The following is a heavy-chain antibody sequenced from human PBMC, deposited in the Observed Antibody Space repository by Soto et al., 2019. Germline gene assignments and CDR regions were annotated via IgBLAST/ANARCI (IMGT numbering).Heavy chain of an antibody. CDR2: IFPADSDT. V-gene: IGHV5-51*01. Sequence: PGESLKISCKGSGDSFSNYWIAWVRQMPGKGLEWMGIIFPADSDTKYSPSFQGQVTISADKSISTAYLQWSSLKASDTAMYYCASSVVVPSTMNYFDYWGQGSLVTVSS. J-gene: IGHJ4*02. CDR1: GDSFSNYW. D-gene: IGHD2-15*01. CDR3: ASSVVVPSTMNYFDY.